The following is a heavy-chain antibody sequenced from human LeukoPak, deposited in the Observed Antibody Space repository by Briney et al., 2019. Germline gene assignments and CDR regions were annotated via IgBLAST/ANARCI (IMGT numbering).Heavy chain of an antibody. V-gene: IGHV5-10-1*01. Sequence: GESLKICCKGSGYIFTNSRISWVRQMPGKGLEWMGTTDPSDSNTNYSPSFQGHVTVSADKSITTAWLQWSSLEASDTAMYYCARRVRFGSRWDFDYWGQGTLVTVSS. CDR1: GYIFTNSR. CDR3: ARRVRFGSRWDFDY. D-gene: IGHD6-13*01. J-gene: IGHJ4*02. CDR2: TDPSDSNT.